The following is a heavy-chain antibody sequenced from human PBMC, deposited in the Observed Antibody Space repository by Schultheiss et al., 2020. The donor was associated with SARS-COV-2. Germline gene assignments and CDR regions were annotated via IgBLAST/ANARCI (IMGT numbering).Heavy chain of an antibody. CDR2: ISYDGSNK. J-gene: IGHJ6*02. CDR1: GFTFSSYA. D-gene: IGHD6-6*01. CDR3: AKFIAARYYYYGMDV. V-gene: IGHV3-30*07. Sequence: GGSLRLSCAASGFTFSSYAMHWVHQAPGKGLEWVAVISYDGSNKYYADSVKGRFTISRDNSKNTLYLQMNSLRAEDTAVYYCAKFIAARYYYYGMDVWGQWTTVTVSS.